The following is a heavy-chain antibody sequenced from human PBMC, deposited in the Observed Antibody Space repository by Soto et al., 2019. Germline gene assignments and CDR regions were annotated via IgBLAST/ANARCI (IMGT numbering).Heavy chain of an antibody. CDR2: IYYSGST. J-gene: IGHJ3*02. Sequence: QLQLQESGPGLVKPSETLSLTCTVSGGSISSSSYYWGWIRQPPGKGLEWIGSIYYSGSTYYNPSLKSRVPISVDTSKNQFSLKLSSVTAADTAVYYCARGRGYCSGGSCYSDAFDIWGQGTMVTVSS. V-gene: IGHV4-39*01. CDR1: GGSISSSSYY. D-gene: IGHD2-15*01. CDR3: ARGRGYCSGGSCYSDAFDI.